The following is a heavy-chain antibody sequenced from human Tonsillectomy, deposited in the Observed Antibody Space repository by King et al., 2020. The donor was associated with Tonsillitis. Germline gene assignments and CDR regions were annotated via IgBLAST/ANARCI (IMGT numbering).Heavy chain of an antibody. CDR3: AREIPSYDILGSYFDY. V-gene: IGHV4-61*02. J-gene: IGHJ4*02. D-gene: IGHD3-9*01. CDR1: GGSITRGSYY. CDR2: IYASGSA. Sequence: QLQESGPGLVKPSQTLSLTCTLSGGSITRGSYYWSWIRQPAGKGLEWIGHIYASGSANYNPSLKSRVTMSVDTSKIQFSLKLTSVTAADTAVYYCAREIPSYDILGSYFDYWGQGTLVTVSS.